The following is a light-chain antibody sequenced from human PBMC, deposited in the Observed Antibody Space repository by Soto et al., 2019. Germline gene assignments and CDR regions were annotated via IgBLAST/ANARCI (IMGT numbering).Light chain of an antibody. CDR3: ATWDSSLSAGV. J-gene: IGLJ3*02. CDR1: SSNIENNY. Sequence: QSVLTQPPSMSAAPGQKVTISCSGSSSNIENNYVSWYQQLPKAAPKLLIYDNNQRASGIPDRFSGSKSGTSATLDITGLQTGDEADYYCATWDSSLSAGVFGGGTKVTVL. V-gene: IGLV1-51*01. CDR2: DNN.